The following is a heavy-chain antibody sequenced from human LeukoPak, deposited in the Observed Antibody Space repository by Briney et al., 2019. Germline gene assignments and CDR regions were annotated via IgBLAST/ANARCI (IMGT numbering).Heavy chain of an antibody. CDR2: ISYDGSNE. V-gene: IGHV3-30-3*01. Sequence: PGRSLRLSCTVSGFTFFTSTMHWVRQAPGKGLDWVAVISYDGSNEYYAESVKGRFTISRDNSKNTLYLQMNSLRAEDTAVYYCAKDYSSGWYDWFDPWGQGTLVTVSS. D-gene: IGHD6-19*01. CDR1: GFTFFTST. CDR3: AKDYSSGWYDWFDP. J-gene: IGHJ5*02.